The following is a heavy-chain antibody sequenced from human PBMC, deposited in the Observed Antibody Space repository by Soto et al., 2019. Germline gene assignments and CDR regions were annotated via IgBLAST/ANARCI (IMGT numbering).Heavy chain of an antibody. D-gene: IGHD1-1*01. Sequence: ASVKVSCKASGYAFIAYYMHWVRQAPGQGLEWMGWINPSTNVANYAQKFQGRVTMTRDTSINTAYMELSRLRSDDTAVYFCARANWNDRPLDYSGQGPLVTVYS. CDR1: GYAFIAYY. V-gene: IGHV1-2*02. J-gene: IGHJ4*02. CDR2: INPSTNVA. CDR3: ARANWNDRPLDY.